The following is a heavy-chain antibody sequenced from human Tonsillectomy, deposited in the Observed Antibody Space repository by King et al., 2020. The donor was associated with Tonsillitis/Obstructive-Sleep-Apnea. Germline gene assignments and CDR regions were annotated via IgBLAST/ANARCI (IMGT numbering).Heavy chain of an antibody. CDR1: GGSISNDGYY. J-gene: IGHJ5*02. CDR3: ARSMIRGVITNWFDP. CDR2: ISDSGIT. Sequence: VQLQESGPGLVKPSQTLSLTCTVSGGSISNDGYYWTWIRQHPGKGLEWIGYISDSGITYYNPSLKSRVTFSVDTSKNQISLKLTSVTAADTAVYYCARSMIRGVITNWFDPWGQGTLVTVSS. V-gene: IGHV4-31*03. D-gene: IGHD3-10*01.